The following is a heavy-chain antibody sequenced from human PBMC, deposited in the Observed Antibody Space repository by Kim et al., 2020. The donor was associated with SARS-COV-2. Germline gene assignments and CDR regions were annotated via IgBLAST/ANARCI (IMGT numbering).Heavy chain of an antibody. Sequence: SETLSLTCTVSGGSISSYYWSWIRQPPGKGLEWIGYIYYSGSTNYNPSLKSRVTISVDTSKNQFSLKLSSVTAADTAVYYCARRQLDFPIPFNDAFDIWGQGTMVTVSS. CDR3: ARRQLDFPIPFNDAFDI. CDR1: GGSISSYY. J-gene: IGHJ3*02. CDR2: IYYSGST. D-gene: IGHD6-13*01. V-gene: IGHV4-59*08.